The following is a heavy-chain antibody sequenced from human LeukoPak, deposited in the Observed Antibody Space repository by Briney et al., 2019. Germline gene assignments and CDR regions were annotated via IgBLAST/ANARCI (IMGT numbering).Heavy chain of an antibody. V-gene: IGHV1-46*01. J-gene: IGHJ5*02. CDR2: INPNGGGT. CDR1: GYRFTSYY. CDR3: ARDPISSNWPRGHFLDP. Sequence: GASVKIFCKASGYRFTSYYVNWVRQAPGQGLEWMGIINPNGGGTTYTGKFQGRVTMTRDTSTSTVYMELSSLRPDDTAVYYCARDPISSNWPRGHFLDPWGQGTLVTVSS. D-gene: IGHD3-3*02.